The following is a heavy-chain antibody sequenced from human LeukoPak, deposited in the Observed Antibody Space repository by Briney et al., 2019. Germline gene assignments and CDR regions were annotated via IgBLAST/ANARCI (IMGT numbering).Heavy chain of an antibody. D-gene: IGHD6-13*01. V-gene: IGHV1-69*05. J-gene: IGHJ5*02. CDR2: IIPIFGTA. CDR1: GGTFSSYA. Sequence: ASVKVSCKASGGTFSSYAISWVRQAPGQGLEWMGRIIPIFGTANYAQKFQGRVTITTDESTSTAYMELSSLRSEDTAVYYCAREGEAAAGTESPTINWFDPWGQGTLVTVFS. CDR3: AREGEAAAGTESPTINWFDP.